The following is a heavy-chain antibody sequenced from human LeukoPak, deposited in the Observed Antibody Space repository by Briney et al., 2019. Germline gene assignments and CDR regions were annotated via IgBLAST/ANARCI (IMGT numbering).Heavy chain of an antibody. CDR1: GYTFSNYW. J-gene: IGHJ6*03. CDR3: ARLGTPYYYYYMDV. Sequence: GESLQISCQGSGYTFSNYWIAWVRHLPGNGLEWMGIIYPGDSDTKYSPSFQGQVSISADKSINTAYLQWTRVKASDTAIYYCARLGTPYYYYYMDVWGRGTTVTVSS. CDR2: IYPGDSDT. D-gene: IGHD1-1*01. V-gene: IGHV5-51*01.